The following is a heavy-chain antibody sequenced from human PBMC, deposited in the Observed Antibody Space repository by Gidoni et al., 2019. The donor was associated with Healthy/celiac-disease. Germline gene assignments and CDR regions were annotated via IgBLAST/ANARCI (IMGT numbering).Heavy chain of an antibody. CDR1: GSTFSSYW. Sequence: EFRRLGSGEGLVRLGGSRRLSGAASGSTFSSYWMHWFRQATGKGWVWVSRINSDGSSTSYADSVKCRFTISRDNAKNTLYLQMNSLRAEDTAVYYCARERYGDYFDYWGQGTLVTVSS. D-gene: IGHD4-17*01. V-gene: IGHV3-74*01. CDR2: INSDGSST. CDR3: ARERYGDYFDY. J-gene: IGHJ4*02.